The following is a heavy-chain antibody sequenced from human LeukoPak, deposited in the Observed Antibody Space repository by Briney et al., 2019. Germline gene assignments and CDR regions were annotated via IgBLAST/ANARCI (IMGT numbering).Heavy chain of an antibody. CDR2: ISYDGSTT. D-gene: IGHD1-7*01. V-gene: IGHV3-30-3*01. CDR1: GFTFSSYA. J-gene: IGHJ4*02. CDR3: AKDRSKYLTGTSLLFFDY. Sequence: GRSLRLSCAASGFTFSSYAMNWVRQAPGKGLEWVAVISYDGSTTYYADSVKGRFTISRDNSKNTLYLQMNSLRAEDTAVYYCAKDRSKYLTGTSLLFFDYWGQGTLVTVSS.